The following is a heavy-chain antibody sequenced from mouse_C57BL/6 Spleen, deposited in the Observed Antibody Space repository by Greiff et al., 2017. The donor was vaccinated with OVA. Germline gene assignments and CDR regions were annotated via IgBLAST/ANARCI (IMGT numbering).Heavy chain of an antibody. CDR3: ARITTADLHWYFDV. Sequence: QVQLQQPGAELVMPGASVKLSCKASGYTFTSYWMHWVKQRPGQGLEWIGEIDPSDSYTNYNQKFKGKSTLTVDKSSSTAYMQLSSLTSEDSAVYYGARITTADLHWYFDVWGTGTTVTVSS. CDR1: GYTFTSYW. CDR2: IDPSDSYT. J-gene: IGHJ1*03. V-gene: IGHV1-69*01. D-gene: IGHD1-2*01.